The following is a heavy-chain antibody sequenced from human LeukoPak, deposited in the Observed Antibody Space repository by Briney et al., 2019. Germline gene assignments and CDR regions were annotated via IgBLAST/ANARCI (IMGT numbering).Heavy chain of an antibody. CDR2: INSDGSST. CDR1: GFTFSSYW. Sequence: GGSLRLSCAASGFTFSSYWMHWVRQAPGKGLVWVSRINSDGSSTSYADSVKGRFTISIDNAKNTLYLQMNSLRAEDTAVYYCARGSGWFYFDYWGQGTLVTVSS. D-gene: IGHD6-19*01. V-gene: IGHV3-74*01. CDR3: ARGSGWFYFDY. J-gene: IGHJ4*02.